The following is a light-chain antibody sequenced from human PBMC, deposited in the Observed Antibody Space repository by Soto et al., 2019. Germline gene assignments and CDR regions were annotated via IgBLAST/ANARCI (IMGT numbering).Light chain of an antibody. CDR3: QQSFT. CDR2: KAS. J-gene: IGKJ3*01. V-gene: IGKV1-5*03. Sequence: DIQMTQSPSTLSASVGDRVTITCRASQSISSWLAWYQQKPGKAPKLLIYKASSLKSGVPSRFSGTGSETDFTLTISSLQPDDSATYYYQQSFTFGPGTKVDIK. CDR1: QSISSW.